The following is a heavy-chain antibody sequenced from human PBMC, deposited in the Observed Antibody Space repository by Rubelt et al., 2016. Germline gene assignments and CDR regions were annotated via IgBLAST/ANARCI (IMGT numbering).Heavy chain of an antibody. D-gene: IGHD1-26*01. CDR1: GYTFTGYY. V-gene: IGHV1-18*04. CDR3: ARDIGYGMDS. Sequence: QVQLVQSGAEVKKPGASVKVSCKASGYTFTGYYMHWVRRAPGQGLEWMGWISTYKAKTHDAQKIQGSVTKTTEPTTSTAYMELRSLRSDDTAVYYCARDIGYGMDSWGQGTTVTVSS. CDR2: ISTYKAKT. J-gene: IGHJ6*02.